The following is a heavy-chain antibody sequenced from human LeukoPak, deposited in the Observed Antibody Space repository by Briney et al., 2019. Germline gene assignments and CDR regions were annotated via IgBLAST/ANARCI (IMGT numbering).Heavy chain of an antibody. J-gene: IGHJ3*02. D-gene: IGHD4-17*01. CDR3: GSEPYGRDAFDI. V-gene: IGHV1-69*04. Sequence: GSSVKVSCKASGGTFSSYAISWVRQAPGQGLEWMGRIIPIFGIANYAQKFQGRVTITADKSTSTAYMELSSLRSEDTAVYYCGSEPYGRDAFDIWGQGTMVTVSS. CDR1: GGTFSSYA. CDR2: IIPIFGIA.